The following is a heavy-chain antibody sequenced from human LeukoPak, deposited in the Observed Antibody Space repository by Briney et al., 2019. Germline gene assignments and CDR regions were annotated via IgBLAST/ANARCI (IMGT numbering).Heavy chain of an antibody. D-gene: IGHD5-12*01. CDR2: IKSKIHGGTT. J-gene: IGHJ4*02. CDR3: STLGYDLDY. CDR1: GFTFSNAW. Sequence: GGSLRLSCAASGFTFSNAWMSWVRQVPGKGLERVGRIKSKIHGGTTDYIVSVRGRFTISRDDSEDTLYLQMSILKTEDTAIYYCSTLGYDLDYWGQGTLVTVSS. V-gene: IGHV3-15*01.